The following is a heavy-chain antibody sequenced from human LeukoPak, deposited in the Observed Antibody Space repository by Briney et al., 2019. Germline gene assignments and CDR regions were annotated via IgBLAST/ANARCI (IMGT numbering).Heavy chain of an antibody. D-gene: IGHD3-22*01. CDR2: ISGSGGST. V-gene: IGHV3-23*01. CDR3: AKPSSMIVVVIIAFDI. J-gene: IGHJ3*02. Sequence: SGGSLRPSCAASGFTFSSYAMSWVRQAPGKGLEWVSAISGSGGSTYYADSVKGRFTISRDNSKNTLYLQMNSLRAEDTAVYYCAKPSSMIVVVIIAFDIWGQGTMVTVSS. CDR1: GFTFSSYA.